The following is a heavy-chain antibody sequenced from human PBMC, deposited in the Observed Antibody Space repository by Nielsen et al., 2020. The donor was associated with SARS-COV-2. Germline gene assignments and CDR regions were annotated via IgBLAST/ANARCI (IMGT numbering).Heavy chain of an antibody. CDR1: GGSISSSSYY. Sequence: SETLSLTCTVSGGSISSSSYYWGWIRQPPGKGLEWIGSIYYSGSTYYNPSLKSRVTISVDTSKNQFSLKLSSVTAADTAVYYCARSSGAAFLHFQHWGQGTLVTVSS. CDR3: ARSSGAAFLHFQH. D-gene: IGHD6-13*01. V-gene: IGHV4-39*07. CDR2: IYYSGST. J-gene: IGHJ1*01.